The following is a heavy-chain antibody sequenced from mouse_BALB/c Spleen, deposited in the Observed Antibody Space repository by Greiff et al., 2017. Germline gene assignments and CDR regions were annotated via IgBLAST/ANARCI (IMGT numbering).Heavy chain of an antibody. D-gene: IGHD2-3*01. V-gene: IGHV1-4*01. CDR1: GYTFTSYT. CDR3: ARTDGYCPRWYFDV. CDR2: INPSSGYT. Sequence: VQLQQSGAELARPGASVKMSCKASGYTFTSYTMHWVKQRPGQGLEWIGYINPSSGYTNYNQKFKDKATLTADKSSSTAYMQLSSLTSEDSSVYYCARTDGYCPRWYFDVWGAGTTVTVSS. J-gene: IGHJ1*01.